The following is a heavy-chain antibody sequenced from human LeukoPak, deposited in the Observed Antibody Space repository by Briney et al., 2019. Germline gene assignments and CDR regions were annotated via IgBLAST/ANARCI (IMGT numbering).Heavy chain of an antibody. J-gene: IGHJ6*03. CDR2: ISSSSSYI. V-gene: IGHV3-21*01. CDR1: GFTLSSYS. Sequence: PGGSLRLSCAAPGFTLSSYSMNWVRQAPGKGLEWVSSISSSSSYIYYADSVKGRFTISRDNAKNSLYLQMNSLRAEDTAVYYCARGLSGYSSGWPSYYYYYMDVWGKGTTVTISS. CDR3: ARGLSGYSSGWPSYYYYYMDV. D-gene: IGHD6-19*01.